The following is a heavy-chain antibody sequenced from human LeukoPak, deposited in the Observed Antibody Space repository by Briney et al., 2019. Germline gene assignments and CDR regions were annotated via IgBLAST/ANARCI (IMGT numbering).Heavy chain of an antibody. CDR1: GGSFSGYY. CDR3: ARGKPGYRGWFDP. CDR2: INHSGST. J-gene: IGHJ5*02. V-gene: IGHV4-34*01. D-gene: IGHD3-16*02. Sequence: SETLSLTCAVCGGSFSGYYWSWIRQPPGKGLEWIGEINHSGSTNYNPSLKSRVTISVDTSKNQFSLKLSSVTAADTAVYYCARGKPGYRGWFDPWGQGTLVTVSS.